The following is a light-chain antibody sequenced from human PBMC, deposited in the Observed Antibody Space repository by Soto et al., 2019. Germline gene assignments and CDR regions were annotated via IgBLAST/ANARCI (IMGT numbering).Light chain of an antibody. V-gene: IGKV3-11*01. J-gene: IGKJ4*01. CDR2: DAS. CDR3: QQRSNWPFT. CDR1: QSVSSY. Sequence: EIVLTQSPATLSLSPGERATLSCRASQSVSSYLAWYQQKPGQAPRLLIYDASNRATGIPARFSGSGSGTDFTLTISSLEPEDFAVYNCQQRSNWPFTFGGGTKVDIK.